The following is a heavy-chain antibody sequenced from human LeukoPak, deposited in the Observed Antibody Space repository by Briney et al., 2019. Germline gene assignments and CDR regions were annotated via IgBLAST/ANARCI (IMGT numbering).Heavy chain of an antibody. J-gene: IGHJ4*02. CDR2: ITPIFGTA. CDR1: GGTFSSYA. V-gene: IGHV1-69*06. CDR3: AASPLTYGSGSYDYYFDY. Sequence: SVKVSCKASGGTFSSYAISWVRQAPGQGLEWMGGITPIFGTANYAQKFQGRVTITADKSTSTAYMELSSLRSEDTAVCYCAASPLTYGSGSYDYYFDYWGQGTLVTVSS. D-gene: IGHD3-10*01.